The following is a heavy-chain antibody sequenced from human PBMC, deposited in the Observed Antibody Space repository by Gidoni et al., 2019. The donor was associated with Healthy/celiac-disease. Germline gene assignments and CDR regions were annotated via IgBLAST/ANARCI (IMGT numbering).Heavy chain of an antibody. CDR3: ARAWGSSWYVY. Sequence: QVQLQQWGAGLLKPSETLSLTCAVYGGSFSGYYWSWIRQPPGKGLEWIGEINHSGSTNYNPSLKSRVTISVDTSKNQFSLKLSSVTAADTAVYYCARAWGSSWYVYWGQGTLVTVSS. D-gene: IGHD6-13*01. CDR2: INHSGST. CDR1: GGSFSGYY. J-gene: IGHJ4*02. V-gene: IGHV4-34*01.